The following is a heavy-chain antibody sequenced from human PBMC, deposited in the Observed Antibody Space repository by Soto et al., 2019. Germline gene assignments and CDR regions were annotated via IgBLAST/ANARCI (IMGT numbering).Heavy chain of an antibody. CDR2: IYYSGST. CDR3: ARDRSPTVTLDA. V-gene: IGHV4-31*03. Sequence: SETLSLTCTVSGGSISSGGYYWSWIRQHPGKGLEWIGYIYYSGSTYYNPSLKSRVTISVDTSKNQFSLKLSSVTAADTAVYYCARDRSPTVTLDAWGQGTLVTV. J-gene: IGHJ5*02. CDR1: GGSISSGGYY. D-gene: IGHD4-17*01.